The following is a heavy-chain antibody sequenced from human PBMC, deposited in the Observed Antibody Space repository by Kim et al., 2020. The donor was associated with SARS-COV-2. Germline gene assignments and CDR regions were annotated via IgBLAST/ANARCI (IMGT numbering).Heavy chain of an antibody. CDR2: IYYSGST. V-gene: IGHV4-30-4*01. J-gene: IGHJ4*02. D-gene: IGHD6-13*01. CDR3: ALQGAAAGLFDY. CDR1: GGSISSGDYY. Sequence: SETLSLTCTVSGGSISSGDYYWSWIRQPPGKGLEWIGYIYYSGSTYYNPSLKSRVTISVDTSKNQFSLKLSSVTAADTAVYYCALQGAAAGLFDYWGQGTLVTVSS.